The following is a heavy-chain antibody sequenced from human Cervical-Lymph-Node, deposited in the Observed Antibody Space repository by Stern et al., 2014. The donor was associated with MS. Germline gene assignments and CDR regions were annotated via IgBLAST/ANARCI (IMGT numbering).Heavy chain of an antibody. CDR3: ERATLFWSSDLLDHSYYGLDD. Sequence: QVQLQESGPGLVKPSGTLSLTCAVSGASVSGASTSDNKWWTWVRQPPGKGLEWIGEVHHTGSTNYNPSLVGRVTISIDKSRNQFSLSLTSVTAADTAVYYCERATLFWSSDLLDHSYYGLDDWGHGTAVTVSS. D-gene: IGHD3-3*01. V-gene: IGHV4-4*02. J-gene: IGHJ6*02. CDR2: VHHTGST. CDR1: GASVSGASTSDNKW.